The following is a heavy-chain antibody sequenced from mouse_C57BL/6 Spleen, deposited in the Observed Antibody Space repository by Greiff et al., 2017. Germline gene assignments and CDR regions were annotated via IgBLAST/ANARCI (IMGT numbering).Heavy chain of an antibody. CDR1: GYTFTSYW. Sequence: QVQLQQPGAELVKPGASVKLSCKASGYTFTSYWMQWVKQRPGQGLEWIGEIDPSDSYTNYNQKFKGKATLTVDTSSRTAYMQLSSLTSEDSAVYYCARGDDGSRYVADWGKGTLVTVSA. CDR2: IDPSDSYT. J-gene: IGHJ3*01. V-gene: IGHV1-50*01. CDR3: ARGDDGSRYVAD. D-gene: IGHD1-1*01.